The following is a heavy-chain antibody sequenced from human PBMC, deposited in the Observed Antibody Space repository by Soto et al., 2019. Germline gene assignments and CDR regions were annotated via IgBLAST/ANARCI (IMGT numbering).Heavy chain of an antibody. Sequence: SETLSLTCTVSGGSISGYYWSWIRQPPGKRLEWIGYIYYTGSTNYNPSLRSRVTISIDTSKNQFSLKLNSVTAADTAVYYCARYPRLDYWGQGTQVTVSS. V-gene: IGHV4-59*08. J-gene: IGHJ4*02. CDR2: IYYTGST. CDR3: ARYPRLDY. CDR1: GGSISGYY.